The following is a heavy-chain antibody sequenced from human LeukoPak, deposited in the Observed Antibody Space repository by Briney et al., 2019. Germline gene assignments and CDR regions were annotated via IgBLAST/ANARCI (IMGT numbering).Heavy chain of an antibody. CDR3: ARDRALSIPLDY. Sequence: PGGSLRLSCAASGFTFSSYGMHWVRQAPGKGLEWVAVIWYDGSNKYYADSVKGRFTISRDNSKNTLYLQMNSLRAEDTAVYYCARDRALSIPLDYWGQGTLVTVSS. J-gene: IGHJ4*02. CDR2: IWYDGSNK. V-gene: IGHV3-33*01. CDR1: GFTFSSYG.